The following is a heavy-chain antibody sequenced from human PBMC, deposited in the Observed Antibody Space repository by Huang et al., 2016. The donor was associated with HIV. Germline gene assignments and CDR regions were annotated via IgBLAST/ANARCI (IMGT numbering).Heavy chain of an antibody. J-gene: IGHJ5*02. V-gene: IGHV4-34*02. Sequence: QVQLKQWGAGLLKPSETLSLTCDVYNGSFSGYYWTWIRLPPGKGLEWIGQVNHVGYTPFKPSFVSLCSSSVDGSKNQSSLHFTSAAAAYSTTYYCGSSPGMGMVAGVWLVHWGHGNQVTVSS. CDR3: GSSPGMGMVAGVWLVH. CDR2: VNHVGYT. D-gene: IGHD1-1*01. CDR1: NGSFSGYY.